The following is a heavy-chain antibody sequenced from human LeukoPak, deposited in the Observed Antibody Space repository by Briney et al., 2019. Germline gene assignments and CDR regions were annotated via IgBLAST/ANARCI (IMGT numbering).Heavy chain of an antibody. D-gene: IGHD3-22*01. CDR2: ISGSGGST. J-gene: IGHJ4*02. CDR3: AKDGYYYDSSGYYPLDY. CDR1: GFTFSSYA. Sequence: PGGCLRLSCAASGFTFSSYAMSWVRQAPGKGLEWLSAISGSGGSTYYADSVKGRFTISRDNSKNTLYLQMNSLRAEDTAVYYCAKDGYYYDSSGYYPLDYWGQGTLVTVSS. V-gene: IGHV3-23*01.